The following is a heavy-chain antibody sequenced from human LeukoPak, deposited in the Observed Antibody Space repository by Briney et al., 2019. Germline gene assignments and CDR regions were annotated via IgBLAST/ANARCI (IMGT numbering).Heavy chain of an antibody. CDR2: INHSGIVN. J-gene: IGHJ6*02. D-gene: IGHD3-16*01. CDR3: ARGGGLDV. V-gene: IGHV3-7*03. CDR1: GFTFSSYW. Sequence: GGSLRLSCAASGFTFSSYWMNWARQAPGKGLEWVASINHSGIVNYYVDSVKGRFTISRDNAKNSLYLQMSNLRAEDTAVYFCARGGGLDVWGQGATVTVSS.